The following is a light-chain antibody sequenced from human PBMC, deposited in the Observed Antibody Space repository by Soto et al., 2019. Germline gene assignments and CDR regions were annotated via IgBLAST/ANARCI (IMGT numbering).Light chain of an antibody. J-gene: IGLJ2*01. Sequence: QLVLTQPPSVSGAPGQRVTISCTGSSSNIGAGYDVHWYQQPPGTAPKLLIYGNNNRPSGVPDRFSGSKSGTSASLAITGLQAEDEADYYCQSYDTRLSGWRVFGGGTKLTVL. CDR2: GNN. V-gene: IGLV1-40*01. CDR3: QSYDTRLSGWRV. CDR1: SSNIGAGYD.